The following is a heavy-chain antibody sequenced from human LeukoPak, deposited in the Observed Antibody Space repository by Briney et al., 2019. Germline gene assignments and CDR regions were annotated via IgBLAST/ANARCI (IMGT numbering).Heavy chain of an antibody. CDR2: ISYDGSNK. Sequence: GRSLRLSCAASGFTFSSYGMHWVRQAPGKGLEWVAVISYDGSNKYYADSVKGRFTISRDNAKNTLYLQMNSLRTEDTAVYYCARGLPNFYGMDVWGQGTTVTVSS. CDR1: GFTFSSYG. V-gene: IGHV3-30*03. CDR3: ARGLPNFYGMDV. J-gene: IGHJ6*02.